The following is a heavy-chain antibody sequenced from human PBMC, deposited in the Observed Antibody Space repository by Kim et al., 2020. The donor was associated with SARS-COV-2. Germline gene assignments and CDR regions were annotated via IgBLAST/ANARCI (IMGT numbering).Heavy chain of an antibody. CDR3: ARDKDGDYDY. Sequence: RTNYNPSLQSRVTRSVDTSKNQFSLKLSSVTAADTAVYYCARDKDGDYDYWGHGTL. J-gene: IGHJ4*01. CDR2: RT. V-gene: IGHV4-59*01. D-gene: IGHD4-17*01.